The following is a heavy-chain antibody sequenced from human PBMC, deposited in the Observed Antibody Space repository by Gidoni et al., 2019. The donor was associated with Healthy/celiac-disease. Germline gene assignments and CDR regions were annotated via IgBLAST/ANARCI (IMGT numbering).Heavy chain of an antibody. Sequence: QITLKESGPTLVNPTQTLTLTCTFSGFSLSTSGVGVGWIRQPPGKALEWLALIYWNDDKRYSPSLKSRLTITKDTSKNQVVLTMTNMDPVDTATYYCAHRREGSTTEWFGESINWFDPWGQGTLVTVSS. CDR2: IYWNDDK. D-gene: IGHD3-10*01. J-gene: IGHJ5*02. CDR1: GFSLSTSGVG. CDR3: AHRREGSTTEWFGESINWFDP. V-gene: IGHV2-5*01.